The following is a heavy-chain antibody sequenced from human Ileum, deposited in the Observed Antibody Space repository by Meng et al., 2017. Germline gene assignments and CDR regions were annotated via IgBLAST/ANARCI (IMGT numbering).Heavy chain of an antibody. Sequence: QLQLQGSGPGLVKPSETLSLTCIVSGDSVSSSSYFWVWMRQPPGKGLEYIGGITYTGNSFFNPSLNPSLKTRLSTSFDTSKNQFSLKVNAVIAADTAVYYCAAQHTSSGGGYGWFDPWGQGILVTVSS. CDR1: GDSVSSSSYF. D-gene: IGHD6-13*01. CDR2: ITYTGNS. CDR3: AAQHTSSGGGYGWFDP. V-gene: IGHV4-39*01. J-gene: IGHJ5*02.